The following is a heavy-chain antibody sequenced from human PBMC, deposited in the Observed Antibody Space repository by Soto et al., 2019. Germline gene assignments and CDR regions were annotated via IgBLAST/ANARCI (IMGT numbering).Heavy chain of an antibody. V-gene: IGHV4-34*01. Sequence: SETLSLTCAVYGGSFSGYYWTWIRQPPGKGLEWIGEINHSGSTNYNPSLKSRVTISVDTSKNQFSLKLSSVTAADTAVYYCARSDGRYWGQGTLVTVSS. CDR3: ARSDGRY. CDR1: GGSFSGYY. J-gene: IGHJ4*02. CDR2: INHSGST.